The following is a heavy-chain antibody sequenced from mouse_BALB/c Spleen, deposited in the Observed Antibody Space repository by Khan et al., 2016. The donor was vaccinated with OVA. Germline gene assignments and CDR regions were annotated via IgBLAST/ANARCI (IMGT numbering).Heavy chain of an antibody. D-gene: IGHD1-1*02. CDR1: GFTFSSFT. V-gene: IGHV5-9*03. Sequence: EVELVESGGGLVKPGGSLKLSCAASGFTFSSFTMSWVRQTPEKGLEWVASISSGGDNTYYPDSVKGRFTISRDNAKNNLYLQMSSLRSGDTALYYCARSNYCPFAYWGQGTLVTVSA. CDR3: ARSNYCPFAY. J-gene: IGHJ3*01. CDR2: ISSGGDNT.